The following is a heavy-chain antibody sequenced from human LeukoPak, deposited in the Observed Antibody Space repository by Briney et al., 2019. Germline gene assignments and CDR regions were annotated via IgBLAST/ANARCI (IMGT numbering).Heavy chain of an antibody. D-gene: IGHD3-22*01. CDR1: GFTFSSYS. CDR2: ISSSSSYI. Sequence: GGSLRLSCAASGFTFSSYSMNWVRQAPGKGLEWVSSISSSSSYIYYADSVKGRFTISRDNAKNSLYLQMNSLRAEDTAVYYCASGLRYYYDSSGYPVTIDYWGQGTLVTVSS. CDR3: ASGLRYYYDSSGYPVTIDY. J-gene: IGHJ4*02. V-gene: IGHV3-21*01.